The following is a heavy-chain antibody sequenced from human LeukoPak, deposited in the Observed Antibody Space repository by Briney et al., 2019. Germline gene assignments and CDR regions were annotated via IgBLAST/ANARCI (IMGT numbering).Heavy chain of an antibody. Sequence: SETLSLTCTVSGGSISSYYWSWIRQPPGKGLEWIGYIYYSGSTNYNPSLKSRVTISVDTSKNQFSLKLSSVTAADTAVYYCATDRGDKGAFDIWGQGTMVTVSS. V-gene: IGHV4-59*01. CDR1: GGSISSYY. D-gene: IGHD3-10*01. CDR3: ATDRGDKGAFDI. CDR2: IYYSGST. J-gene: IGHJ3*02.